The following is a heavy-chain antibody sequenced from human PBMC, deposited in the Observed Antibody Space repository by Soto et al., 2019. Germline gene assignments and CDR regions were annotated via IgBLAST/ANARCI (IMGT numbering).Heavy chain of an antibody. CDR2: ISSSSSYI. V-gene: IGHV3-21*01. CDR1: EFTFINYS. CDR3: SRGDFDWLLSDRYYFDY. Sequence: GGSLRLSCAASEFTFINYSMNRIRQNPGKGLEWVSSISSSSSYIYYADSVKGRFTISRDNAKNSLYLQMNSLRAEDTAVYYCSRGDFDWLLSDRYYFDYWGQGTLVTVSS. J-gene: IGHJ4*02. D-gene: IGHD3-9*01.